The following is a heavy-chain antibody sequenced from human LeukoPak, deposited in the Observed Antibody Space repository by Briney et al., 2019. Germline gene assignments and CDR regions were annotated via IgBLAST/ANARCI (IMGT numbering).Heavy chain of an antibody. Sequence: GGSLRLSCAASGFTFSDYYMSWIRQAPGKGLEWASYISNSGNTIYYADSVKGRFTISRDNARDSLYLQMNSLRDDDTSVYFCARDASALYWGRGTLVTVSS. J-gene: IGHJ4*02. D-gene: IGHD6-19*01. CDR2: ISNSGNTI. V-gene: IGHV3-11*04. CDR3: ARDASALY. CDR1: GFTFSDYY.